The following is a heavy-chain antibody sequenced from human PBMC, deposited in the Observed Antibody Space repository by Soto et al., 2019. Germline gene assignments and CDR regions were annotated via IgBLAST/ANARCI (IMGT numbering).Heavy chain of an antibody. V-gene: IGHV4-34*01. CDR1: GGALSGYY. CDR3: ARIETYSHYLDGWFDP. D-gene: IGHD5-18*01. J-gene: IGHJ5*02. Sequence: ETLSLTCAVTGGALSGYYWTWIRQPPGKGLEWIGEISHSGRTNYNPSLKSRVTISVDTSKNQFSLKVNSVAAADTAVYYCARIETYSHYLDGWFDPWGQGTLVTVSS. CDR2: ISHSGRT.